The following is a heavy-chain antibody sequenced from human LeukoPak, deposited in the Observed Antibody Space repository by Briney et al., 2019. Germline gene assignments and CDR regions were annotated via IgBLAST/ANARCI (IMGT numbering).Heavy chain of an antibody. CDR3: AKGTLQSCAGTRCYPFDY. V-gene: IGHV3-23*01. D-gene: IGHD6-13*01. CDR2: ITGSGDST. CDR1: GFTFSAYA. Sequence: PGGSLRLSCAASGFTFSAYAMNWVRQAPGKGLEWVSSITGSGDSTYIADSVEGRFTIYRDNSKNTMYMQMNILRAEDTALYYCAKGTLQSCAGTRCYPFDYWGQGTLVNVS. J-gene: IGHJ4*02.